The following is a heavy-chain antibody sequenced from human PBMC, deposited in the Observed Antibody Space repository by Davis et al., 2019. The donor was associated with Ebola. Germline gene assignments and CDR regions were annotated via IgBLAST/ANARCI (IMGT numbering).Heavy chain of an antibody. V-gene: IGHV3-53*01. CDR3: AREEGTRYCSSTSCYYYYGMDV. D-gene: IGHD2-2*01. J-gene: IGHJ6*02. Sequence: GESLKISCAASGFTFSSYGMHWVRQAPGKGLEWVSVIYSGGTTYYADSVKGRFTISRDNSKNTLYLQMNSLRAEDTAVYYCAREEGTRYCSSTSCYYYYGMDVWGQGTTVTVSS. CDR2: IYSGGTT. CDR1: GFTFSSYG.